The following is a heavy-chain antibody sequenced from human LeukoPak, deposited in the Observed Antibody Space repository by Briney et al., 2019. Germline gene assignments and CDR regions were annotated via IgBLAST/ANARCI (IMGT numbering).Heavy chain of an antibody. CDR1: GYTFSDYD. J-gene: IGHJ4*02. V-gene: IGHV1-2*02. CDR3: ARQVVSGACGVDY. D-gene: IGHD2-15*01. CDR2: IHPNTGGT. Sequence: ASVKVSCTASGYTFSDYDINWLRQAPGQGLEWMGWIHPNTGGTDYAQKFQVRVTMTRDTSISTAYMELSRLRSDDTAVYYCARQVVSGACGVDYWGQGTLVAVSS.